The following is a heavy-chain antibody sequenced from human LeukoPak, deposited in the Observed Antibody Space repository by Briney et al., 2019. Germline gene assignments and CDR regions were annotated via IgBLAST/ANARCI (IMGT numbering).Heavy chain of an antibody. CDR3: ARRASHANWFDP. J-gene: IGHJ5*02. CDR1: GGSFSGYY. CDR2: INHSGST. Sequence: SETLSLTCAVYGGSFSGYYWSWLRQPPGKGREWIGEINHSGSTNYNPSLKGRVTISVDTSKDQFSLKLSCVTAADTAVYYCARRASHANWFDPWGQGTLVTVSS. V-gene: IGHV4-34*01.